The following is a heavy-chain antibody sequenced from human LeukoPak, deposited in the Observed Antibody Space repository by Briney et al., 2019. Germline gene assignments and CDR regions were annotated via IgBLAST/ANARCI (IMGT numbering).Heavy chain of an antibody. CDR2: ISGSGGST. D-gene: IGHD3-22*01. CDR3: AKDYYPDSSGYYPEYYDC. J-gene: IGHJ4*02. CDR1: GFTFSSYA. Sequence: GGSLRLSCAASGFTFSSYALSWVRQAPGKGLEWVSAISGSGGSTNYADSVEGRFTISRDNSKNTLYFQMNTLRAEDMAVYYCAKDYYPDSSGYYPEYYDCWGQGTLVTVSS. V-gene: IGHV3-23*01.